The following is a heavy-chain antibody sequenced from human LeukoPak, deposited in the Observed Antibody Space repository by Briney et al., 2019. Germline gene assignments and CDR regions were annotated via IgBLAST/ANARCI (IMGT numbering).Heavy chain of an antibody. J-gene: IGHJ4*02. V-gene: IGHV3-13*01. CDR2: IGTAGDT. D-gene: IGHD3-16*01. CDR3: ARTRITPGVQGLQMRYFDY. CDR1: GFTFSRCD. Sequence: PGGSLRLSCAASGFTFSRCDMHWVRQVTGKGLEWVSGIGTAGDTFYPGSVKGRFTISRENGKNSLYLQMNSLRAGDTAVYYCARTRITPGVQGLQMRYFDYWGQGTLVTVSS.